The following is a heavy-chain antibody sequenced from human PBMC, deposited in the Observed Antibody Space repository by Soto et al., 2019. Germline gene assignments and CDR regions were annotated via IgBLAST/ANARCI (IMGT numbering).Heavy chain of an antibody. J-gene: IGHJ5*02. D-gene: IGHD3-9*01. V-gene: IGHV4-30-4*01. CDR1: GGSISSGDYY. Sequence: SETLSLTCTVSGGSISSGDYYWGWIRQPPGQGLEWIGYIYYSGSTYYNPSLKSRVTISVDTSKNQFSLKLSSVTAADTAVYYCARAPLDFLTGYYRGIWFGPCGQGTLGTVS. CDR3: ARAPLDFLTGYYRGIWFGP. CDR2: IYYSGST.